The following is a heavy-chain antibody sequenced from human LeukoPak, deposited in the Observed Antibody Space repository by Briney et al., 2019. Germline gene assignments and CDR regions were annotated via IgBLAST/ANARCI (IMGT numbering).Heavy chain of an antibody. V-gene: IGHV4-30-4*01. D-gene: IGHD4-17*01. CDR2: IYYSGST. CDR1: GGSISSGDYY. Sequence: PSETLSLTCTVSGGSISSGDYYWSWIRQPPGTGLEWIGYIYYSGSTYYNPSLKSRVTISVDTSKNQFSLKLSSVTAADTAVYYCARGDGDYHNGMDVWGKGTTVTVSS. J-gene: IGHJ6*04. CDR3: ARGDGDYHNGMDV.